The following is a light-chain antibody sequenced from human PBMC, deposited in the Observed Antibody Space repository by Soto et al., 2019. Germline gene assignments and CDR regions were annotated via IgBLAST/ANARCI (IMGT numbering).Light chain of an antibody. J-gene: IGKJ4*01. CDR3: QQTYRTPLT. V-gene: IGKV1-39*01. CDR1: QTIRSH. CDR2: ATS. Sequence: DIQMTQFPLSLSASVGDRVTITCRASQTIRSHLNWYQQKPGEAPKIVIYATSTLQSGVPSRFNGSVSGTDFTLTIISLQPEDFAPYYCQQTYRTPLTFGGGNKVEIK.